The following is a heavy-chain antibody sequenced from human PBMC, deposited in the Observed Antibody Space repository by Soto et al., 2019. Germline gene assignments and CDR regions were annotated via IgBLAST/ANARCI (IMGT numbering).Heavy chain of an antibody. Sequence: LSLTCTVSGGSISSSSYYWGWIRQPPGKGLEWIGSIHYSGSTYYNPSLKSRVTISVDTSKNQFSLKLSSVTAADTAVYYCARQCGGDCYQNDAFDIWGQGTMVTVSS. CDR3: ARQCGGDCYQNDAFDI. J-gene: IGHJ3*02. CDR2: IHYSGST. CDR1: GGSISSSSYY. D-gene: IGHD2-21*02. V-gene: IGHV4-39*01.